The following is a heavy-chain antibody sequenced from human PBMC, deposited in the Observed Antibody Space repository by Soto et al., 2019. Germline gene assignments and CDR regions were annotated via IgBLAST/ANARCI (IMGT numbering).Heavy chain of an antibody. J-gene: IGHJ3*02. V-gene: IGHV3-21*01. Sequence: GGSLRLSCAASGFTFSSYSMNWVRQAPGKGLEWVSSISSSSSYIYYADSVKGRFTISRDNAKNSLYLQMNSLRAEDTAVYYCAREGERYFGLLYAFDIWGQGTMVTVSS. CDR1: GFTFSSYS. CDR2: ISSSSSYI. CDR3: AREGERYFGLLYAFDI. D-gene: IGHD3-9*01.